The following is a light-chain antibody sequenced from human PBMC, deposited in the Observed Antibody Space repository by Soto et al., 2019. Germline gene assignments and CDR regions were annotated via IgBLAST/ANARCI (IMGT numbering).Light chain of an antibody. CDR1: SGHSRYA. CDR2: LNSDGSH. V-gene: IGLV4-69*01. Sequence: QPVLTQSPSASASLGASVKLTCTLSSGHSRYAIAWHQQQPEKGPRYLMKLNSDGSHNKGDGIPDRFSGSSSGAERYLTISSLQYEEEADYYCQNWGTGYVVFGGGTKLTVL. CDR3: QNWGTGYVV. J-gene: IGLJ2*01.